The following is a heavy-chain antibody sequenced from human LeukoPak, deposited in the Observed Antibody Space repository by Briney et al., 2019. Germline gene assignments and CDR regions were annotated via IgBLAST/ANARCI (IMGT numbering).Heavy chain of an antibody. CDR1: GFTFSSYW. CDR3: ARAPPLYSSSWYIHYYYYYYYMDV. D-gene: IGHD6-13*01. J-gene: IGHJ6*03. Sequence: GGSLRLSCAASGFTFSSYWMSWVRQARGRGLEWVANIKQDGSEKYYVDSVKGRFTISRDNAKNSLYLQMNSLRAEDTAVYYCARAPPLYSSSWYIHYYYYYYYMDVWGKGTTVTVSS. CDR2: IKQDGSEK. V-gene: IGHV3-7*01.